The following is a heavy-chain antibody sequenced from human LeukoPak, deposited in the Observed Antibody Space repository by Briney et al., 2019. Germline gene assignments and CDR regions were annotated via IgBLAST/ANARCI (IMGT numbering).Heavy chain of an antibody. CDR1: GYTFTGYY. D-gene: IGHD1-1*01. Sequence: ASVKVSCKASGYTFTGYYMHWVRQAPGQGLEWMGWINPNSGGTNYAQKFQGRVTMTRDTSISTAYMELSRLRSDDTAVYYCARGLGELERRTFDYWGQGTLVTVSS. V-gene: IGHV1-2*02. CDR3: ARGLGELERRTFDY. CDR2: INPNSGGT. J-gene: IGHJ4*02.